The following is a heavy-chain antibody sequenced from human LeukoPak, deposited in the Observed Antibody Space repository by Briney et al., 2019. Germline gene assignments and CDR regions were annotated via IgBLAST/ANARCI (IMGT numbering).Heavy chain of an antibody. V-gene: IGHV3-30-3*01. CDR3: AKDLYEDFDWLPPFDY. Sequence: PGKSLRLSCAASGFTFSRYAMNWVRQAPGRGLEWVAVMSYDGSIKDYADSVKGRFTISRDNSKNTLYLQMNSLRAEDTAVYYCAKDLYEDFDWLPPFDYWGRGTLVTVSS. J-gene: IGHJ4*02. CDR2: MSYDGSIK. D-gene: IGHD3-9*01. CDR1: GFTFSRYA.